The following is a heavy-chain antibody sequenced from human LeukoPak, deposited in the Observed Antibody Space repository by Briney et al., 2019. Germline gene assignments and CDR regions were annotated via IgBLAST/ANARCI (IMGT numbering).Heavy chain of an antibody. CDR1: GGTFSSYA. CDR2: IIPIFGTA. J-gene: IGHJ4*02. V-gene: IGHV1-69*13. CDR3: ARGSAAAALFDY. Sequence: SVKVSCKASGGTFSSYAISWVRQAPGQGLEWMGGIIPIFGTANYAQKFQGRVTITADESTSTAYMELSSLRSEDTAVYYCARGSAAAALFDYWGQGTLVTVSS. D-gene: IGHD6-13*01.